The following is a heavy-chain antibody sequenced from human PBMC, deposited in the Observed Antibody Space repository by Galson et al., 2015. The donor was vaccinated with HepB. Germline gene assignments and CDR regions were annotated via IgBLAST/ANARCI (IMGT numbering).Heavy chain of an antibody. D-gene: IGHD3-16*01. CDR3: ARVGAGPYYYYYMDV. Sequence: SLRLSCAASGFTFSSYAMHWVRQAPGKGLEWVAVISYDGSNKYYADSVKGRFTISRDNSKNTLYLQMNSLRAEDTAVYYCARVGAGPYYYYYMDVWGKGTTVTVSS. J-gene: IGHJ6*03. CDR1: GFTFSSYA. V-gene: IGHV3-30-3*01. CDR2: ISYDGSNK.